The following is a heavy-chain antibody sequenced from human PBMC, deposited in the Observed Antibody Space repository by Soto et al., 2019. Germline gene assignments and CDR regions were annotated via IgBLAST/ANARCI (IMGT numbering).Heavy chain of an antibody. Sequence: GGSLRLSCADSGITVSSYYMSWVRQAAGKGLEWVSVIYAGTITNYADSVKGRFTIYRDNSKNTLNLEMNSLRVEDTAVYYCARIPYDNSGTIFDYWGQGTLVTVSS. CDR1: GITVSSYY. CDR3: ARIPYDNSGTIFDY. CDR2: IYAGTIT. D-gene: IGHD3-22*01. V-gene: IGHV3-53*01. J-gene: IGHJ4*02.